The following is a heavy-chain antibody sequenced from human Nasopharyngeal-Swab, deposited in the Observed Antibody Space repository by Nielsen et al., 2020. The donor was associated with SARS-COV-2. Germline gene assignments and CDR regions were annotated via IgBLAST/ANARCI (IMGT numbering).Heavy chain of an antibody. D-gene: IGHD2-2*02. CDR3: AKGGYCSSTSCYIDY. Sequence: GVLKISCAASGFTFSSYAMSWVRQAPGKGLEWVSAISGSGGSTYYADSVKGRFTISRDNSKNTLYLQMNSLRAEDTAVYYCAKGGYCSSTSCYIDYWGQGTLVTVSS. J-gene: IGHJ4*02. CDR1: GFTFSSYA. CDR2: ISGSGGST. V-gene: IGHV3-23*01.